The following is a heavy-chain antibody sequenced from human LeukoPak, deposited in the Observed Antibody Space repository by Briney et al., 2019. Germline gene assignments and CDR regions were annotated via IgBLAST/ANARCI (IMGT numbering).Heavy chain of an antibody. Sequence: GGSLKLSCGDSGLNFASHAMTWVPQAPGEGLEWDSAVSGSGGTTYYADSLKDRYPISRHKPKQTVSQQTNSLGADHTAVCYCAKGPVGGYSSYYSFFYMDVWGTGTTVIVSS. CDR2: VSGSGGTT. J-gene: IGHJ6*03. V-gene: IGHV3-23*01. D-gene: IGHD4-11*01. CDR3: AKGPVGGYSSYYSFFYMDV. CDR1: GLNFASHA.